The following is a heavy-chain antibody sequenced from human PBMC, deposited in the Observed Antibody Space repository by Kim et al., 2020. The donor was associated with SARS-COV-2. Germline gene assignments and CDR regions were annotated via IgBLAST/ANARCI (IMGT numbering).Heavy chain of an antibody. Sequence: SETLSLTCTVSGVSISSSTDYWGWIRRPPGKGLEWIGNIYYSGRTSYNPSLKSRLTISVDTSKNQYSLRLSSVTAADTAIYYCARIHAATTLTNIDPWGHGTLVTVSS. CDR2: IYYSGRT. V-gene: IGHV4-39*07. D-gene: IGHD4-4*01. CDR1: GVSISSSTDY. J-gene: IGHJ5*02. CDR3: ARIHAATTLTNIDP.